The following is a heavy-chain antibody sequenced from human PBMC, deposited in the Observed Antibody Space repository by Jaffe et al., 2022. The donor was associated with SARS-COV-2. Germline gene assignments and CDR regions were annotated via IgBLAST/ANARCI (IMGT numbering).Heavy chain of an antibody. Sequence: EVQLVESGGGLVKPGGSLRLSCAASGFTFGGYNMNWVRQAPGKGLEWVSSISSSSSSIYYADSVRGRFTISRDNAKNSLYLQMNSLGVEDTAVYYCARETGISYWGQGTLVTVSS. V-gene: IGHV3-21*01. CDR2: ISSSSSSI. D-gene: IGHD3-9*01. CDR1: GFTFGGYN. J-gene: IGHJ4*02. CDR3: ARETGISY.